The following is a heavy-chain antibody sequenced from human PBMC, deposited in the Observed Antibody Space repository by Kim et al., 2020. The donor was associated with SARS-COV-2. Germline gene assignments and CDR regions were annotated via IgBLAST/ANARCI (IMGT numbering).Heavy chain of an antibody. V-gene: IGHV4-59*08. J-gene: IGHJ4*02. D-gene: IGHD6-13*01. Sequence: SNPPLRGPVPLPVDTAKNQFSLKLSSVTAADTAVYYCARHSYSSSWAFDYWGQGTLVTVSS. CDR3: ARHSYSSSWAFDY.